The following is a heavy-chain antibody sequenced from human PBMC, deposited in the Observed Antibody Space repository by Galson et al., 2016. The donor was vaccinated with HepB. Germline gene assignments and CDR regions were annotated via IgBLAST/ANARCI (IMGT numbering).Heavy chain of an antibody. Sequence: SVKASCKASGYTFTSYALHWVRQAPGQGLEWMGWIDGGSGNRKYSQEFQGRVTITRDTSASTAYMELSSLRSEDTAVYFCARERDLDYWGQGTLVTVSS. J-gene: IGHJ4*02. CDR3: ARERDLDY. D-gene: IGHD5-24*01. CDR1: GYTFTSYA. V-gene: IGHV1-3*03. CDR2: IDGGSGNR.